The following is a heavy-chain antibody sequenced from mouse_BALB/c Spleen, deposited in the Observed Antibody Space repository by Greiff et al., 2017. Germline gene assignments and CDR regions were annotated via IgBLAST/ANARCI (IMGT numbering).Heavy chain of an antibody. J-gene: IGHJ3*01. CDR1: GYTFTSYW. CDR3: ARWGVTFAY. CDR2: INPSTGYT. D-gene: IGHD2-3*01. Sequence: QVQLQQSGAELAKPGASVKMSCKASGYTFTSYWMHWVKQRPGQGLEWIGYINPSTGYTEYNQKFKDKATLTADKSSSTAYMQLSSLTSEDSAVYYCARWGVTFAYWGQGTLVTVSA. V-gene: IGHV1-7*01.